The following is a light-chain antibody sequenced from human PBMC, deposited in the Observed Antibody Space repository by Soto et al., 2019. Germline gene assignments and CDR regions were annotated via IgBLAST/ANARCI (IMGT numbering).Light chain of an antibody. V-gene: IGLV1-47*01. J-gene: IGLJ2*01. CDR3: AAWDDRLRVV. CDR2: RNS. Sequence: QSVLTQPPSASGTPGQSITISCSGSTSNIGNNYVYWYQHLPGTAPKLLIYRNSHRPSGVPDRFSGSKSGTSASLAISGLRSEDEADYFCAAWDDRLRVVFGGGTKLTVL. CDR1: TSNIGNNY.